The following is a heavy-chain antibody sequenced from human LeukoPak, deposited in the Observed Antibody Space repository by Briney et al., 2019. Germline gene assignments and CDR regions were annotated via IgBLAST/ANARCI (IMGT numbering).Heavy chain of an antibody. V-gene: IGHV4-39*07. CDR3: ARERTGYDFWSGYYPNSYYYYYMDV. CDR1: GGSISSSSYC. J-gene: IGHJ6*03. Sequence: PSETLSLTCTVTGGSISSSSYCWGWIRQPPGKGLEWIGSIYYSGSTYYNPSLKSRVTISVDTSKNQFSLKLSSVTAADTAVYYCARERTGYDFWSGYYPNSYYYYYMDVWGKGTTVTVSS. D-gene: IGHD3-3*01. CDR2: IYYSGST.